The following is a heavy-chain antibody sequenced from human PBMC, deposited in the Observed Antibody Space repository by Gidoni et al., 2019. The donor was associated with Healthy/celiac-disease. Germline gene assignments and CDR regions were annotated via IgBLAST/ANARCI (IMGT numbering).Heavy chain of an antibody. CDR2: IRSKAYGGTT. V-gene: IGHV3-49*02. Sequence: PGKGLEWVGFIRSKAYGGTTEYAASVKGRFTISRDDSKSIAYLQMNSLKTEDTAVYYCTRGPPRWELRLDYWGQGTLVTVSS. J-gene: IGHJ4*02. CDR3: TRGPPRWELRLDY. D-gene: IGHD1-26*01.